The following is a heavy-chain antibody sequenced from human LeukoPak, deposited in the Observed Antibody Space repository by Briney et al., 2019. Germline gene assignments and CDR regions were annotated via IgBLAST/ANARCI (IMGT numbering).Heavy chain of an antibody. CDR3: ARDVGRGYYYHGMDV. V-gene: IGHV3-21*01. CDR2: ISSSSSYI. J-gene: IGHJ6*04. D-gene: IGHD2-15*01. Sequence: GGSLRLSCAASGFTFSSYSMNWVRQAPGKGLEWVSSISSSSSYIYYADSVKCRFTISRDNAKTSLYLQMNSQRAEDTAVYYCARDVGRGYYYHGMDVWGKGTTVTVSS. CDR1: GFTFSSYS.